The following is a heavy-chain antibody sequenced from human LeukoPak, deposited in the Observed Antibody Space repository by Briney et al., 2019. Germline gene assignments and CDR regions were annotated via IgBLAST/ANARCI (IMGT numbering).Heavy chain of an antibody. CDR2: ISSSSSYI. J-gene: IGHJ4*02. CDR3: ARALWELRSSAYFDY. CDR1: GFTFSSYS. V-gene: IGHV3-21*06. D-gene: IGHD1-26*01. Sequence: GGSLRLSCAASGFTFSSYSMNWVRQAPGKGLEWVSSISSSSSYIYYADSVKGRFTISRVNAKNSLYLQMDSLRVEDTAVYYCARALWELRSSAYFDYWGQGTLVTVSS.